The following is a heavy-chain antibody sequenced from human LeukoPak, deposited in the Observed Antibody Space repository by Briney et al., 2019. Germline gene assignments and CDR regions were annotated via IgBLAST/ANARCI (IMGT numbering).Heavy chain of an antibody. CDR1: GGSISSYY. J-gene: IGHJ4*02. CDR2: IYYSGST. D-gene: IGHD2-15*01. V-gene: IGHV4-59*01. CDR3: ARDTEGSTFDY. Sequence: NPSETLSLTCTVSGGSISSYYWSWIRQPPGKGLEWIGYIYYSGSTNYRPSLKSRVTISVDTSKNQFSLKLSSVTAADTAVYYCARDTEGSTFDYWGQGTLVTVSS.